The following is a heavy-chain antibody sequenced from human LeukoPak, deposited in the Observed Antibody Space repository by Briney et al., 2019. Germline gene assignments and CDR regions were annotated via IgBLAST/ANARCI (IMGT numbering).Heavy chain of an antibody. CDR3: ARDSSGWYNWFDP. V-gene: IGHV3-30*02. CDR2: IRYDGGNK. D-gene: IGHD6-19*01. Sequence: PGGSLRLSCAASGFTFSSYGMHWVRQAPGKGLEWVAFIRYDGGNKYSADSVKGRFTISRDNSKNTLYLQMNSLRAEDTAVYYCARDSSGWYNWFDPWGQGTLVTVSS. J-gene: IGHJ5*02. CDR1: GFTFSSYG.